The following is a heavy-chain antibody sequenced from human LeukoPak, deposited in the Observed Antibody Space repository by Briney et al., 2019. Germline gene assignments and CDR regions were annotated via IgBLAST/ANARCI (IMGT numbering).Heavy chain of an antibody. J-gene: IGHJ4*02. V-gene: IGHV3-48*03. D-gene: IGHD3-3*01. CDR3: VRRGGIHLEYFDY. CDR2: ISSSGSNK. CDR1: GFTFGSFE. Sequence: GGSLRLSCAASGFTFGSFEMNGVRQAPGKGLEWLSYISSSGSNKYYADSLKGRFTISRDNSKNTLYLQMNSLRAEDTAVYYCVRRGGIHLEYFDYWGQGTLVTVSS.